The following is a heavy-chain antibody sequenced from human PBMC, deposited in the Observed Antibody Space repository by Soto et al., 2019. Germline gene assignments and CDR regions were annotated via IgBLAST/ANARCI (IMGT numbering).Heavy chain of an antibody. Sequence: SETLSLTCAVYGGSVSGYYWSWIRPPPGKWREFIGEINHSGSTKYNPSLTSRVTISVDTSKDPVPRRVSAVTSADAVVDYCASSXGDSSGYDRXYWCQRNLVTVSS. CDR2: INHSGST. D-gene: IGHD3-22*01. V-gene: IGHV4-34*01. J-gene: IGHJ4*02. CDR3: ASSXGDSSGYDRXY. CDR1: GGSVSGYY.